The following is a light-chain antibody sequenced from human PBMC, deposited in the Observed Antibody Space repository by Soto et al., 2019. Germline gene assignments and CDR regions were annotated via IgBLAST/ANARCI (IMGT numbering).Light chain of an antibody. V-gene: IGLV2-14*01. CDR3: TSYTITHIPVI. CDR1: SSDVGGYDY. J-gene: IGLJ2*01. Sequence: QSALTQPASVSGSPGQSITISCTRTSSDVGGYDYVSWYQQHPGKAPKLMIYEVSNRPSGVSNRFSGSKSGNTASLTISGLQAEDEADYYCTSYTITHIPVIFGGGTQLTVL. CDR2: EVS.